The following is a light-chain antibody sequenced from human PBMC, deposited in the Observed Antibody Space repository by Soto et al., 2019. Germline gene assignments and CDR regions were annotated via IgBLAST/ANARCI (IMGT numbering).Light chain of an antibody. CDR2: GVS. CDR3: QKYDSATWT. V-gene: IGKV1-27*01. J-gene: IGKJ1*01. Sequence: DIQMTQYPSTLSASVGDRVAITCRASQSISAWLAWYQQKPGKAPRLLIYGVSTLQSGVPSRLSGSGYGTDLTIAISSMQHEDVATYYCQKYDSATWTFGHGTKVDIK. CDR1: QSISAW.